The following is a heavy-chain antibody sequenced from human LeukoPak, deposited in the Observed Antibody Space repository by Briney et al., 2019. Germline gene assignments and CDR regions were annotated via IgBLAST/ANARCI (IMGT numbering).Heavy chain of an antibody. D-gene: IGHD3-3*01. V-gene: IGHV3-23*01. CDR2: ISGSGGST. CDR3: AQGGFFAFDL. J-gene: IGHJ3*01. CDR1: GFTFRSYA. Sequence: GGSLRLSCAASGFTFRSYAMSWVRQAPGKGLEWVSAISGSGGSTYYADSVKGRFAISRDSSKNILYLQMDSLRAEDTAVYYCAQGGFFAFDLWGQGKMVTVSS.